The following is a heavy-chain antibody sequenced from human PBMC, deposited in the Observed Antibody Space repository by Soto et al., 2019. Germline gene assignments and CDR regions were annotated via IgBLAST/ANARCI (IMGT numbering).Heavy chain of an antibody. Sequence: GGSLRLSCAASGFTFSSYAMSWVRQAPGKGLEWVSAISGSGGSTYYADSVKGRFTISRDNSKNTLYLQMNSLRAEDTAVYYCAKDRTMVRGEFNWFDPWGQGTLVTVSS. CDR2: ISGSGGST. J-gene: IGHJ5*02. V-gene: IGHV3-23*01. D-gene: IGHD3-10*01. CDR3: AKDRTMVRGEFNWFDP. CDR1: GFTFSSYA.